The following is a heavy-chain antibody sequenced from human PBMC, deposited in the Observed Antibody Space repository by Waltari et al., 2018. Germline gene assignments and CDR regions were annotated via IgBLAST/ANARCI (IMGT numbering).Heavy chain of an antibody. V-gene: IGHV1-24*01. Sequence: QVQLVQSGAEVKKPGASVKVSCKVSGYTLTDLSMHWLRQAPGKGLEWMGGFDPEDGETIYAQEFQGRVTMTEDTSTDTAYMELSSLRSEDTAVYYCATPSTSGWVDRWSYWGQGTLVTVSS. J-gene: IGHJ4*02. CDR3: ATPSTSGWVDRWSY. CDR1: GYTLTDLS. D-gene: IGHD6-19*01. CDR2: FDPEDGET.